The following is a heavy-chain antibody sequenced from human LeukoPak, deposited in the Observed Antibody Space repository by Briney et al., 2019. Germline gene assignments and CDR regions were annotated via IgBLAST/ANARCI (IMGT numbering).Heavy chain of an antibody. CDR2: ISSSSSTI. CDR1: GFTFSSYA. Sequence: GGSLRLSCAASGFTFSSYAMHWVRQAPGKGLEWVSYISSSSSTIYYADSVKGRFTISRDNAKNSLYLQMNSLRAEDTAVYYCARDPGYCSGGSCYDWFDPWGQGTLVTVSS. V-gene: IGHV3-48*01. CDR3: ARDPGYCSGGSCYDWFDP. D-gene: IGHD2-15*01. J-gene: IGHJ5*02.